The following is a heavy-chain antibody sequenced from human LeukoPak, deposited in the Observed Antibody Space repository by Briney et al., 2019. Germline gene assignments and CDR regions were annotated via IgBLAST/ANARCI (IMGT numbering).Heavy chain of an antibody. CDR2: ISPNGREI. Sequence: PGGSLRLSCAASGFTFSKSWMYWVRQSPEKGLVWVSGISPNGREIRYTDSVKGRFTISRDNSKNTLYLQMNSLRAEDTAAYYCAKDLLDRYYYYYMDVWGKGTTVTVSS. D-gene: IGHD1-1*01. CDR1: GFTFSKSW. CDR3: AKDLLDRYYYYYMDV. J-gene: IGHJ6*03. V-gene: IGHV3-74*01.